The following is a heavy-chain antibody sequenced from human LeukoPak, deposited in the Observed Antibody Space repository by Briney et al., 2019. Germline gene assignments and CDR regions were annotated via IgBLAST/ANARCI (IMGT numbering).Heavy chain of an antibody. V-gene: IGHV3-23*01. D-gene: IGHD2-2*01. CDR1: GFTVSSNY. CDR3: ARVPLDIVVVPAAMV. J-gene: IGHJ4*02. Sequence: GGSLRLSCAASGFTVSSNYMSWVRQAPGKGLEWVSAISGSGGSTYYADSVKGRFTISRDNAKNSLYLQMNSLRAEDTAVYHCARVPLDIVVVPAAMVWGQGTLVTVSS. CDR2: ISGSGGST.